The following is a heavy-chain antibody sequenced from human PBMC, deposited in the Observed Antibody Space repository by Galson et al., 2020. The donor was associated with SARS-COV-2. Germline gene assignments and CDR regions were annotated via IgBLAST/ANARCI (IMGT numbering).Heavy chain of an antibody. CDR2: IYYSGST. CDR3: ARVSGSGGYYGVDV. J-gene: IGHJ6*02. Sequence: ASEPLSLPCTVSGGSISSYYWSWIPQPPGKGLEWIGYIYYSGSTNYNPSLKSRVTISVDTSKNQFSLKLSSVTAADTAVYYCARVSGSGGYYGVDVWGQGTTVTVS. D-gene: IGHD2-15*01. CDR1: GGSISSYY. V-gene: IGHV4-59*01.